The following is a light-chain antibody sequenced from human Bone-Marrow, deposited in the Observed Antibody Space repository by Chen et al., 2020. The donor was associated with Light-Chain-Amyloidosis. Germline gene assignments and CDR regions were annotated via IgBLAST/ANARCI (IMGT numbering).Light chain of an antibody. V-gene: IGLV3-25*03. CDR2: RDT. CDR3: QSAESSGTYEVI. Sequence: SYELTQPPSVSVSPGQTARITCAGDDLPTKYAYWYQQKPVQAPVLVIHRDTERPSGISERFSGSSSGTTGTLTISGVQADDEADYHCQSAESSGTYEVIFGGGTKLTVL. CDR1: DLPTKY. J-gene: IGLJ2*01.